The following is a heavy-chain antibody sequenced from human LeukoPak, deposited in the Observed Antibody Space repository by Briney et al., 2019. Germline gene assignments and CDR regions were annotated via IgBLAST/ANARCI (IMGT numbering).Heavy chain of an antibody. CDR3: AKAYYDSSGLDY. D-gene: IGHD3-22*01. CDR1: GFTFSSNW. CDR2: IKPDGSAE. J-gene: IGHJ4*02. Sequence: PGGSLRLSCATSGFTFSSNWMSWVRHAPGRGLEWVANIKPDGSAEYYAASVKGRFTVSRDNAKNSLYLQMNSLRAEDTALYYCAKAYYDSSGLDYWGQGTLVTVSS. V-gene: IGHV3-7*03.